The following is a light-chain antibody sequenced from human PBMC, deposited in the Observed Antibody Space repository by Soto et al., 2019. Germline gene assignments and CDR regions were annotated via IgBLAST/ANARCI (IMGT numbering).Light chain of an antibody. CDR3: QSYDRSLSGRV. V-gene: IGLV1-40*01. J-gene: IGLJ1*01. CDR2: GNN. Sequence: QSVLRQPPSVSGAPGQRVTISCTGSSSNIGAGYDVHWYQQLPGTAPKLLIYGNNNRPSGVPDRFSGSKSGTSASLAITGLQAEDEADYYCQSYDRSLSGRVFGTGTKLTVL. CDR1: SSNIGAGYD.